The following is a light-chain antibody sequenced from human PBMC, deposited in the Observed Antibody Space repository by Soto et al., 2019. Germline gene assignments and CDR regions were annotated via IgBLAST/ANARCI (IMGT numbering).Light chain of an antibody. CDR3: QEYVYYST. CDR1: QSINSW. CDR2: HAS. J-gene: IGKJ4*01. Sequence: DIQMTQSPSTLSASVGDRVTITCRASQSINSWLSWYQQSPGQAPKLLIYHASTLESGVPSRFSGSGSGTEFTLTISSLQPDDVATYYCQEYVYYSTFGGGTKVEIK. V-gene: IGKV1-5*01.